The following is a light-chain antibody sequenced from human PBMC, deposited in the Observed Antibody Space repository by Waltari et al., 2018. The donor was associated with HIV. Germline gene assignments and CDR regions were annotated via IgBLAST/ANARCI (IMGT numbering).Light chain of an antibody. J-gene: IGKJ4*01. CDR3: QQYNNYPLT. V-gene: IGKV1-5*03. CDR2: SAS. CDR1: QSISKW. Sequence: DIQMTQSPSTLSAYVGDTVTITCRASQSISKWLAWCQQRPGRAPKFLIYSASTLESGVPSRFTGSGSGTEFTLTITSLQPDDVATYYCQQYNNYPLTFGGGTKVEI.